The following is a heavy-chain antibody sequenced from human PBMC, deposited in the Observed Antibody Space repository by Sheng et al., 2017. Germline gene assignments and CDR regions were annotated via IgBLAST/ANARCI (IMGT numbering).Heavy chain of an antibody. Sequence: QVQLVESGGGVVQPGRSLRLSCAASGFTFSSYGMHWVRQAPGKGLEWVAVIWYDGSNKYYADSVKGRFTISRDNSKNTLYLQMNSLRAEDTAVYYCARDNSSSWVSGNWFDPWGQGTLVTVSS. CDR1: GFTFSSYG. D-gene: IGHD6-13*01. J-gene: IGHJ5*02. V-gene: IGHV3-33*01. CDR3: ARDNSSSWVSGNWFDP. CDR2: IWYDGSNK.